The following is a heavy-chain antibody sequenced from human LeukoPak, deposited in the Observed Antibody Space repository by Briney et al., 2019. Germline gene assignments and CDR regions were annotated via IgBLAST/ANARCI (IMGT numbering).Heavy chain of an antibody. J-gene: IGHJ6*02. CDR2: IYYSGST. Sequence: SETLSLTCTVSGGSISSSSYYWGWIRQPPGKGLEWIGSIYYSGSTYYNPSLKSRVTISVDTSKNQFSLKLSSVTAADTAVYYCARRAPLRYCSSTSCYPGVTYYYYGMDVWGQGTTVTVSS. D-gene: IGHD2-2*01. CDR3: ARRAPLRYCSSTSCYPGVTYYYYGMDV. V-gene: IGHV4-39*01. CDR1: GGSISSSSYY.